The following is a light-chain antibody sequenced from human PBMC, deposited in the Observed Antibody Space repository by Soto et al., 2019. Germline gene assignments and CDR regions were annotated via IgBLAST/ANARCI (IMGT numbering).Light chain of an antibody. CDR1: QSVSSSY. CDR3: QQRSSWPIT. V-gene: IGKV3D-20*02. Sequence: EIGLTMSPGTVSLSPGERATLSCRASQSVSSSYLAWYQQKPGQAPRLLIYDASNRATGIPARFSGSGSGTDFTLTISSLEPEDFAVYYCQQRSSWPITFGQGTKVDIK. J-gene: IGKJ1*01. CDR2: DAS.